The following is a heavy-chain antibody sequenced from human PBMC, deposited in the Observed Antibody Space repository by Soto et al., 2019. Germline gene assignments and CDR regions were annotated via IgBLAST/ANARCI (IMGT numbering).Heavy chain of an antibody. Sequence: QVQLVQSGAEVKKPGASVKVSCKASGYTFTSYALHWVRQAPGQRLEWMGWSNAGNGNTKYSQKLQGRVTITRDTSASTASMELSSLRSEDTAVYYWARVGYDDSSGYTGFDPWGQGTLVTVSS. CDR2: SNAGNGNT. J-gene: IGHJ5*02. CDR1: GYTFTSYA. D-gene: IGHD3-22*01. CDR3: ARVGYDDSSGYTGFDP. V-gene: IGHV1-3*01.